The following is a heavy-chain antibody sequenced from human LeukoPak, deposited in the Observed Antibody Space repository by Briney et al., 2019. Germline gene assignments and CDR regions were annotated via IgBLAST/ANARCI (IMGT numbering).Heavy chain of an antibody. CDR2: IYSGGST. Sequence: SETLSLTCTVSGGSITGYYWTWIRQPAGKGLEWIGRIYSGGSTNYNPPLKSRVTMSVDTSKNQFSLKLSSVTAADTAVYYCATGRDADSARGYYDMDIWGQGTTVTVSS. D-gene: IGHD5-24*01. J-gene: IGHJ6*02. CDR3: ATGRDADSARGYYDMDI. CDR1: GGSITGYY. V-gene: IGHV4-4*07.